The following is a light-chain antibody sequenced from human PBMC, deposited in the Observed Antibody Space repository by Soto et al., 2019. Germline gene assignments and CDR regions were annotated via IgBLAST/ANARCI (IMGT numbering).Light chain of an antibody. V-gene: IGKV3-20*01. J-gene: IGKJ1*01. CDR3: QQYGGSTRT. Sequence: QSPGTLSLSPGERATLSCRASQSVTTQLAWYQQKPGQAPRLIIHGASSRATGVPYRITGSGSGTDFTLSISRLEPEDFAVYYCQQYGGSTRTFGQGTKVDI. CDR1: QSVTTQ. CDR2: GAS.